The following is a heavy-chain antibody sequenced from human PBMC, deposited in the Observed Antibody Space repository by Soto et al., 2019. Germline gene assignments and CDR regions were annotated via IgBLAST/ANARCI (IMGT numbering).Heavy chain of an antibody. Sequence: QVQLVQSGAEVKKPGSSVKVSCKTSGGSFSNYAISWVRQAPGQGLEWMGAIIPMFGTANYAQMFQGRVTITADESTNTAYMEVSSLRSEDSAVYYXARGATVTREYFYGMDVWGQGTTVTVSS. CDR2: IIPMFGTA. CDR1: GGSFSNYA. D-gene: IGHD2-21*02. J-gene: IGHJ6*02. V-gene: IGHV1-69*01. CDR3: ARGATVTREYFYGMDV.